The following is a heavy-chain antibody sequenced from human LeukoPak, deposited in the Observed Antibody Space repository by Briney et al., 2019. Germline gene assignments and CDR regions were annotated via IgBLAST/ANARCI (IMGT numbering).Heavy chain of an antibody. CDR1: RGTFSRYA. CDR3: ARHYYDSGGYNSAFDY. V-gene: IGHV1-18*01. J-gene: IGHJ4*02. D-gene: IGHD3-22*01. CDR2: ISAYNGDT. Sequence: ASVKVSCKASRGTFSRYAISWVRQAPGQGLEWLGWISAYNGDTNYAQKLQGRVTMTTDTSTGTAYMELRSLRSDDTAVYYCARHYYDSGGYNSAFDYWGQGTLVTVSS.